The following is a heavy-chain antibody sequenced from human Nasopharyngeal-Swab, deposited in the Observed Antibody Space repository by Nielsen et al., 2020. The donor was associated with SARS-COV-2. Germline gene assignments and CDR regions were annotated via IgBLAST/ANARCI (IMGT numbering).Heavy chain of an antibody. J-gene: IGHJ4*02. CDR2: VYYTGRA. D-gene: IGHD3-22*01. CDR1: GASFSVYD. CDR3: ARGRRGYYDSSGEDFDY. V-gene: IGHV4-59*01. Sequence: GSLRLSCAVYGASFSVYDWTWIRQPPGKGLEWMGYVYYTGRASYNPSLKSRVTMSVDTSKNHFSLRLTSVTAADTAVYYCARGRRGYYDSSGEDFDYWGQGALVNVSS.